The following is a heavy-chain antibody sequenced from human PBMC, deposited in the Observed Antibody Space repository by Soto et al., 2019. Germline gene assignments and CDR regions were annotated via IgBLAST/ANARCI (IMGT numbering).Heavy chain of an antibody. CDR1: GFTLSTYA. CDR3: AKGVRGIQYYYYYMDV. V-gene: IGHV3-30-3*01. D-gene: IGHD3-10*01. J-gene: IGHJ6*03. CDR2: ISDDGSNI. Sequence: GGSLRLSCAASGFTLSTYAMHWVRQAPGKGLEWVTAISDDGSNIYNTDSVKGRFTISRDNSKNTLYLQMNSLRAEDTAVYYCAKGVRGIQYYYYYMDVWGKGTTVTVSS.